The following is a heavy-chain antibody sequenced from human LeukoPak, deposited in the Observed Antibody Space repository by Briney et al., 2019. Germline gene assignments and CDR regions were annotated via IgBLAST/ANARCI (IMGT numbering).Heavy chain of an antibody. D-gene: IGHD4-17*01. CDR2: ISAYNGNT. V-gene: IGHV1-18*01. CDR3: ATEGGWSPTDYGDNVY. CDR1: GYTFTSYG. Sequence: ASVKVSCKASGYTFTSYGISWVRQAPGQGLEWMGWISAYNGNTKAAQKFQGRVTLTTDTSTSTVYMELRNLRSDDTALYYCATEGGWSPTDYGDNVYWGQGTLVTVSS. J-gene: IGHJ4*02.